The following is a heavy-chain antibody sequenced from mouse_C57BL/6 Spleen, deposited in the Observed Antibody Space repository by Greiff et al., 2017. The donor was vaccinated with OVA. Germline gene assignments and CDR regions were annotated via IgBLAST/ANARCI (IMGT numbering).Heavy chain of an antibody. Sequence: QVQLQQPGAELVMPGASVKLSCKASGYTFTSYWMHWVKQRPGQGLEWIGEIDPSDSYTNYNQKFKGKATLTVDKSSSTAYMQLSSLTSEDVAVYYCARSSDLGRCVAYWGQGTLVTVSA. D-gene: IGHD4-1*01. CDR2: IDPSDSYT. J-gene: IGHJ3*01. CDR3: ARSSDLGRCVAY. V-gene: IGHV1-69*01. CDR1: GYTFTSYW.